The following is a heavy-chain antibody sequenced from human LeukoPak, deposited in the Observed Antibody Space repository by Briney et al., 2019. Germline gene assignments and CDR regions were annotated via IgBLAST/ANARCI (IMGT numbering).Heavy chain of an antibody. CDR2: INAYNDNT. Sequence: ASVKVSCKASDYTFTTYGISWVRQAPGQGLEWMGWINAYNDNTNYAQKLQGRVTMTTDTSTSTAYMELRSLRSDDTAVYYCARGGSPYSSGWYPFWGQGTLVTVSS. CDR3: ARGGSPYSSGWYPF. CDR1: DYTFTTYG. V-gene: IGHV1-18*01. D-gene: IGHD6-19*01. J-gene: IGHJ4*02.